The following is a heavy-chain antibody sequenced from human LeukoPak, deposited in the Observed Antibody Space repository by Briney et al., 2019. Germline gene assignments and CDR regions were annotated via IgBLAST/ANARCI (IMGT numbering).Heavy chain of an antibody. D-gene: IGHD6-19*01. V-gene: IGHV3-21*01. CDR3: ARGGIAVQRRDVFDI. CDR1: GLTFSTYN. J-gene: IGHJ3*02. Sequence: GGSLRLSCAASGLTFSTYNMNCVRQAPGKGLEWVSSISMRTNNIYYADSVKGRFTISRDNAKNSLYLQMDSLRADDTAMYYCARGGIAVQRRDVFDIWGQGTMVTVSS. CDR2: ISMRTNNI.